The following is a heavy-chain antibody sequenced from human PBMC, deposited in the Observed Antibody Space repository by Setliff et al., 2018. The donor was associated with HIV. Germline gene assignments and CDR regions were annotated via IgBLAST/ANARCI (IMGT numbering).Heavy chain of an antibody. V-gene: IGHV4-4*09. CDR1: GGSISSYY. D-gene: IGHD3-10*01. CDR2: IYTSGSV. CDR3: AVLTHYYGSGSSGPTDYYYYMDV. J-gene: IGHJ6*03. Sequence: PSETLSLTCTVSGGSISSYYWSWIRQPPGKGLEWIGYIYTSGSVDYNPSLNSRVTISVDTSKNQFSLKVNSVTAADTAVYYCAVLTHYYGSGSSGPTDYYYYMDVWGKGTTVTVSS.